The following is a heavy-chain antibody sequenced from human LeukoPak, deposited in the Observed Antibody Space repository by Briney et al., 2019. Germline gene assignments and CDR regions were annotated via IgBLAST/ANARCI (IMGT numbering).Heavy chain of an antibody. CDR3: ARGACSQLLYEECYYGMDV. Sequence: PSETLSLTCTVSGGSISSYYWSWIRQPPGKGLEWIGYIYYSGSTNYNPSLKSRVTISVDTSKNQFSLKLSSVTAADTAVYYCARGACSQLLYEECYYGMDVWGQGATVTVSS. V-gene: IGHV4-59*01. D-gene: IGHD2-2*02. CDR1: GGSISSYY. J-gene: IGHJ6*02. CDR2: IYYSGST.